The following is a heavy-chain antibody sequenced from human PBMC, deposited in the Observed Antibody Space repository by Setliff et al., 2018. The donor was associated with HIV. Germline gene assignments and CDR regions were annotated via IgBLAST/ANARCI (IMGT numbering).Heavy chain of an antibody. CDR1: GFTFSNYA. CDR2: ISYDGSDK. Sequence: PGGSLRLSCAASGFTFSNYAMHWVRQAPGKGLEWLAVISYDGSDKYYADSVKGRFTISRDNSKNTLYLQMNSLRAEDTAVYYCAKDPPGFSHFLDYWGQGAVVTVSS. CDR3: AKDPPGFSHFLDY. V-gene: IGHV3-30*01. J-gene: IGHJ4*02.